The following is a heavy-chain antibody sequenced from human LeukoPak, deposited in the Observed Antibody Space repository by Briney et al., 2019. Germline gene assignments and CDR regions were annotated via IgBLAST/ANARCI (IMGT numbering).Heavy chain of an antibody. CDR1: GFTFSSYE. CDR2: ISSSGSTI. CDR3: ARDPLDYYIAARDFDY. V-gene: IGHV3-48*03. J-gene: IGHJ4*02. D-gene: IGHD6-6*01. Sequence: GGSLRLSCAASGFTFSSYEMNWVRQAPGKGLEWVSYISSSGSTIYYADSVKGRFTISRDNAKNSLYLQMNSLRAEDTAVYYCARDPLDYYIAARDFDYWGQGTLVTVSS.